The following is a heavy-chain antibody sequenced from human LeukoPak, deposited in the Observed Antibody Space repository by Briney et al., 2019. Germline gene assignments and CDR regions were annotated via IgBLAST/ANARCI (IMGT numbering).Heavy chain of an antibody. D-gene: IGHD2-2*01. CDR3: AKDLRYQLPLFDY. CDR1: GFTFSSYG. CDR2: IRYDGSNK. J-gene: IGHJ4*02. Sequence: GGSLRLSCAASGFTFSSYGMHWVRQAPGKGLEWVAFIRYDGSNKYYADSVKGRFTISRDNSKNTLYLQMNSLRAEDTAVYYCAKDLRYQLPLFDYWGQGTLVTVSP. V-gene: IGHV3-30*02.